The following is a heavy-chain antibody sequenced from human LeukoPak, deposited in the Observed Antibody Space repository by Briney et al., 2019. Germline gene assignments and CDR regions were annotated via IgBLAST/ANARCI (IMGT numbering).Heavy chain of an antibody. CDR3: ARDPGMAAAGGYPGWFHP. CDR1: GGSISSSSYY. J-gene: IGHJ5*02. Sequence: SETLSLTCTVSGGSISSSSYYWGWIRQPPGKGLEWIGSIYYSGSTYYNPSLKSRVTISVDTSKNQFSLKLSSVTAADTAVYYCARDPGMAAAGGYPGWFHPWGQGTRVTVST. V-gene: IGHV4-39*07. D-gene: IGHD6-13*01. CDR2: IYYSGST.